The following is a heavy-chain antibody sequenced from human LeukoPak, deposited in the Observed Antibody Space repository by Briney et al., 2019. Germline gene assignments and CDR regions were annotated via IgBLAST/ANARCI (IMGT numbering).Heavy chain of an antibody. D-gene: IGHD6-19*01. CDR1: GGSFSGYY. CDR2: INHSGST. Sequence: SETLSLTCAVYGGSFSGYYWSWIRQPPGKGLEWIGEINHSGSTNYNPSLKSRVTISVDRSKNQFSLKLSSVTAADTAVYYCARLRYSSGWYRFDYWGQGTLVTVSS. V-gene: IGHV4-34*01. J-gene: IGHJ4*02. CDR3: ARLRYSSGWYRFDY.